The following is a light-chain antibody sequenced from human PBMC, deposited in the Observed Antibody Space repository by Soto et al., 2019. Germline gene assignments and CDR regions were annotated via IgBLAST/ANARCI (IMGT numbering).Light chain of an antibody. J-gene: IGLJ3*02. V-gene: IGLV2-23*01. Sequence: QSALTQPASVSGSPGQSIILSCTGPSSDVGSKSLVSWYQQHPGKAPKLIIYEASKRPSGVSNRFSGSKSGDTASLTISGLQADDEADYYCCSYAGDTTWVFGGGTKLTVL. CDR3: CSYAGDTTWV. CDR1: SSDVGSKSL. CDR2: EAS.